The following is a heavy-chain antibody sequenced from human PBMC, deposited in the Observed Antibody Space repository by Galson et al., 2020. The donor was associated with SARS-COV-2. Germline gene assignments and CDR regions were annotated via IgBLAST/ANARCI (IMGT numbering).Heavy chain of an antibody. CDR1: GGSVSGYY. D-gene: IGHD6-13*01. CDR3: ARASSVAAPGGYFAH. Sequence: ETSETLSLTCTVSGGSVSGYYWSWIRQPPGKGLEWIGYIFYRGSTNYNPSLKSRVTISVDMSKNQFSLRLSPVTAADTAVYYCARASSVAAPGGYFAHWGPGTLVTVSS. CDR2: IFYRGST. V-gene: IGHV4-59*02. J-gene: IGHJ1*01.